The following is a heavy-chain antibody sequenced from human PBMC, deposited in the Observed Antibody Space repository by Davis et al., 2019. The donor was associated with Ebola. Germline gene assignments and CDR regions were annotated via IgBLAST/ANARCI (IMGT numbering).Heavy chain of an antibody. CDR1: GFTFSSYG. J-gene: IGHJ4*02. CDR3: AKGLDTAMVTEDY. Sequence: GESLKISCAASGFTFSSYGMHWVRQAPGKGLEWVAVISYDGSNKYYADSVKGRFTISRDNSKTTLYLQMNSLRAEDTAVYYCAKGLDTAMVTEDYWGQGTLVTVSS. CDR2: ISYDGSNK. V-gene: IGHV3-30*18. D-gene: IGHD5-18*01.